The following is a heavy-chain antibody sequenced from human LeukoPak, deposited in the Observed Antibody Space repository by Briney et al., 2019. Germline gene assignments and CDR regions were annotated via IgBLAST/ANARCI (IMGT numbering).Heavy chain of an antibody. CDR2: IYYSGST. CDR3: ARGGGYYFDSSDLRYFDF. Sequence: SETLSLTCTVSGYSISSGYYWGWIRQPPGKGLEWIGSIYYSGSTYYNSSLKSRVTISIDTSKNHFSLKLSSVTAADTAVYYCARGGGYYFDSSDLRYFDFWGRGTLVTVSS. D-gene: IGHD3-22*01. J-gene: IGHJ2*01. CDR1: GYSISSGYY. V-gene: IGHV4-38-2*02.